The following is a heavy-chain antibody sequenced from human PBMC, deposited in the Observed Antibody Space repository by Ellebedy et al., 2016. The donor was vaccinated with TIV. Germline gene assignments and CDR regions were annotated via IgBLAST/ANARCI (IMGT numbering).Heavy chain of an antibody. J-gene: IGHJ4*02. D-gene: IGHD3-10*01. CDR3: ARASYSIGYYGIDY. CDR2: IYYNGRA. CDR1: SDSFITDF. Sequence: MPSETLSLTCTVSSDSFITDFWNWIRQTPGKGLEWIGYIYYNGRASYNPSLKSRATMSIDTSKNQVSLKLSSVTAADTAVYYCARASYSIGYYGIDYWGPGNLVTVSS. V-gene: IGHV4-59*01.